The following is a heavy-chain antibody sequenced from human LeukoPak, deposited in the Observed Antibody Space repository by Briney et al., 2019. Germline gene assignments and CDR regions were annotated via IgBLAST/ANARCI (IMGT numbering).Heavy chain of an antibody. CDR2: ISYDGSNK. V-gene: IGHV3-30*04. CDR3: AREGGDGAFDI. D-gene: IGHD3-16*01. Sequence: PGRSLRLSCAASGFTFSSYAMHWVRQAPGKGLEWVAVISYDGSNKYYADSVKGRFTISRDNSKNTLYLQMYSLRAEDTAVYYCAREGGDGAFDIWGQGTMVTVSS. CDR1: GFTFSSYA. J-gene: IGHJ3*02.